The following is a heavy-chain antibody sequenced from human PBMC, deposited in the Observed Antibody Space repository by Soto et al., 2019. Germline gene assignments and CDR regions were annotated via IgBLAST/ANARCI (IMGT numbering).Heavy chain of an antibody. J-gene: IGHJ6*02. V-gene: IGHV3-11*01. CDR1: GFTFSDYY. Sequence: GGSLRLSCAASGFTFSDYYMSWIRQVPGKGLAWVSYISNSGSMKYYADSVKGRFTISRDNAKNSLYLQMNSLRAEDTAVYFCARGMITRGMDVWGQGTTVTVSS. CDR2: ISNSGSMK. D-gene: IGHD3-16*01. CDR3: ARGMITRGMDV.